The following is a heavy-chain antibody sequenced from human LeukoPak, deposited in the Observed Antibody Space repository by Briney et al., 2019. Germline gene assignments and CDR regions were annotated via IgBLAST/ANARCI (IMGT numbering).Heavy chain of an antibody. Sequence: PGGSLRLSCAAAGFTFDDYAMHWVRQAQGKGLEWVSFISWNSGIRGYADSVKGRFTISRDNAKNSLYLQMKSLRAEDTALYYCAKGCYGSGSYVDYWGQGSLVIVSS. V-gene: IGHV3-9*01. D-gene: IGHD3-10*01. J-gene: IGHJ4*02. CDR2: ISWNSGIR. CDR3: AKGCYGSGSYVDY. CDR1: GFTFDDYA.